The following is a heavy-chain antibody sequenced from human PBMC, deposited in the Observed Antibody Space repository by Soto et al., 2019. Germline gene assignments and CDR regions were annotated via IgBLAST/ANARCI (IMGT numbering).Heavy chain of an antibody. Sequence: GGSLRLSCAASGFTFSSYSMNWVRQAPGKGLEWVSYISSSSSTIYYADSVKGRFTISRDNAKNSLYLQMNSLRAEDTAVYYCAREEVVVVPARPYYYYYMQVWGKGTPATDPS. CDR2: ISSSSSTI. D-gene: IGHD2-2*01. V-gene: IGHV3-48*01. J-gene: IGHJ6*03. CDR1: GFTFSSYS. CDR3: AREEVVVVPARPYYYYYMQV.